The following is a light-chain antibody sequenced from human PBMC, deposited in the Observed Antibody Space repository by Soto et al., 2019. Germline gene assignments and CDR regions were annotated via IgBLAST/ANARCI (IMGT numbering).Light chain of an antibody. J-gene: IGLJ1*01. CDR1: SSDVGGYNY. CDR3: NSYTNSGTYV. V-gene: IGLV2-14*01. CDR2: DVS. Sequence: QSVLTQPGSVSGSSGQPNTISCTGTSSDVGGYNYVSWYQQHPGKAPKVMIYDVSNRPSGVSNRFSGSKSGNTASLTISGLQAEDEADYYCNSYTNSGTYVFGTGSKVTVL.